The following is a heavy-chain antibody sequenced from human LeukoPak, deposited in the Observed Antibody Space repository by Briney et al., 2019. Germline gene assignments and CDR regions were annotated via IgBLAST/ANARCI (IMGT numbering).Heavy chain of an antibody. D-gene: IGHD2-15*01. V-gene: IGHV3-23*01. J-gene: IGHJ3*02. CDR2: ISISGGT. Sequence: PGGSLRLSCAASGLTLSRCAMSWVRQAPGKGLEWVSSISISGGTYYADSVKGRFTLSRDNSMDTLYLQMNSLRVEDTAVYYCAKELRPNDNWGQGTMVTVSS. CDR1: GLTLSRCA. CDR3: AKELRPNDN.